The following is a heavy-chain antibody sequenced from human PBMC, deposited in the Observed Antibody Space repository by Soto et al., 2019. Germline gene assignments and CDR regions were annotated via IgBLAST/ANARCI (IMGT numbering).Heavy chain of an antibody. CDR2: IIPIFGTA. D-gene: IGHD4-17*01. CDR3: ARGPYGDYVPPYYYYMDV. J-gene: IGHJ6*03. Sequence: SVKVSCKASGGTFSSYAISWVRQAPGQGLEWMGRIIPIFGTANYAQKFQGRVTITADKSTSTAYMELSSLRSEDTAVYYYARGPYGDYVPPYYYYMDVWGKGTTVTVSS. V-gene: IGHV1-69*06. CDR1: GGTFSSYA.